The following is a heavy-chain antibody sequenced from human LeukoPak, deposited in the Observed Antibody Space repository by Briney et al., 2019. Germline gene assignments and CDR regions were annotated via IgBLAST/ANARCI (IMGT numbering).Heavy chain of an antibody. V-gene: IGHV3-30*04. CDR2: ISYDGSNK. CDR1: GFTFSSYA. Sequence: GRSLRLSCAASGFTFSSYAMHWVRQAPGKGLEWVAVISYDGSNKYYADSVKGRFTISRDNSKNTLYLQMNSLRAEDTAVYYCARESGSSSWYSRASKYYFDYWGQGTLVTVSS. CDR3: ARESGSSSWYSRASKYYFDY. D-gene: IGHD6-13*01. J-gene: IGHJ4*02.